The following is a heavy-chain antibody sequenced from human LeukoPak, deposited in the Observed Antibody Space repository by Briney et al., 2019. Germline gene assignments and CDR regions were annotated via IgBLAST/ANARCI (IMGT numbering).Heavy chain of an antibody. J-gene: IGHJ3*02. V-gene: IGHV3-48*03. D-gene: IGHD2-21*02. CDR2: IISSVRHI. Sequence: PGESLRLSCAASGFTFSTYEMNWVRQAPGKGLEWVSYIISSVRHIYYADSVKGRFTISRDNAKNSLYLQLNSLSAEDTAVYYCARDGLHIVVVTARAFDIWGQGTMVTASS. CDR1: GFTFSTYE. CDR3: ARDGLHIVVVTARAFDI.